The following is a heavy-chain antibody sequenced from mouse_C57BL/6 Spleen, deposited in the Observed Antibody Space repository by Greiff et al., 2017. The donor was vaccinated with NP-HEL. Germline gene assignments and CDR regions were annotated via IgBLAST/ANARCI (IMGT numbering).Heavy chain of an antibody. CDR1: GYAFSSSW. CDR2: IYPGDGDT. Sequence: VQVVESGPELVKPGASVKISCKASGYAFSSSWMNWVKQRPGKGLEWIGRIYPGDGDTNYNGKFKGKATLTADKSSSTAYMQLSSLTSEDSAVYFCARDDYYGSSPYYYAMDYWGQGTSVTVSS. D-gene: IGHD1-1*01. J-gene: IGHJ4*01. V-gene: IGHV1-82*01. CDR3: ARDDYYGSSPYYYAMDY.